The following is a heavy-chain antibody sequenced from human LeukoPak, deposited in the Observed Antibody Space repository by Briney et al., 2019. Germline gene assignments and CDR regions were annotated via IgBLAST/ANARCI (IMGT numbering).Heavy chain of an antibody. CDR3: ANFIAASATGFQH. CDR1: GFTFSSYA. D-gene: IGHD6-6*01. Sequence: PGGSLRLSCAASGFTFSSYAMSWVRQAPGKGLEWVSDIRGSGGTYYADSVKGRFTLSRDNAKNTLYLQMSSLRAEDTAVYYCANFIAASATGFQHWGQGTLVTASS. CDR2: IRGSGGT. V-gene: IGHV3-23*01. J-gene: IGHJ1*01.